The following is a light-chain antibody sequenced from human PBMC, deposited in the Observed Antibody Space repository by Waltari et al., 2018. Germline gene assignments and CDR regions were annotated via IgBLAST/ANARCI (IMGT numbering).Light chain of an antibody. CDR2: DVN. V-gene: IGLV2-23*02. J-gene: IGLJ2*01. Sequence: QSALIQPASVSGSPGQSITISCTGTSSAVGGYNFFSLYQHHPGRAPKLMIYDVNKRPSGVSHRFSGSKSGDTASLTISGLLTEDEADYYCSSYAGSSIPVVFGGGTKLTVL. CDR1: SSAVGGYNF. CDR3: SSYAGSSIPVV.